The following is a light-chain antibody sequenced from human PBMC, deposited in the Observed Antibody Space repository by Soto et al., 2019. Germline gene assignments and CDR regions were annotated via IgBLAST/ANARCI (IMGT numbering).Light chain of an antibody. V-gene: IGLV2-14*03. J-gene: IGLJ3*02. CDR3: SSYGASSTL. CDR1: SSDIGSSNY. CDR2: DVS. Sequence: QSALTQPASLSGSPGQSITISCTGTSSDIGSSNYVSWYQQHPGKAPKLMIFDVSYRPSGISDRFSGSKSGNTASLTISGLQPVDEADYYCSSYGASSTLFGGGTKLTVL.